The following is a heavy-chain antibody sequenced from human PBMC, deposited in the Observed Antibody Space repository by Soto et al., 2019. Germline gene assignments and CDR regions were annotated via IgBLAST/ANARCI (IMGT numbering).Heavy chain of an antibody. V-gene: IGHV4-31*11. CDR3: AREGNEAAWEGGYFDY. CDR1: GGSISSGGYY. D-gene: IGHD1-26*01. Sequence: SETLSLTCAVSGGSISSGGYYWSWIRQHPGKGLEWIGYIYYSGSTYYNPSLKSRVTISVDTSKNQFSLKLSSVTAADTAVYYCAREGNEAAWEGGYFDYWGQGTLVTVSS. CDR2: IYYSGST. J-gene: IGHJ4*02.